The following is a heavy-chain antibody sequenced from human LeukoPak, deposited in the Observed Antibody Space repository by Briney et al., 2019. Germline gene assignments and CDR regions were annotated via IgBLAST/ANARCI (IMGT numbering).Heavy chain of an antibody. CDR3: AKKRRKGWFDP. CDR1: GASISSSDYY. CDR2: INHSGST. Sequence: SETLSLTCVLSGASISSSDYYWAWIRQPPGKGLEWIGEINHSGSTNYNPSLKSRVTISVDTSKNQFSLKLSSVTAADTAVYYCAKKRRKGWFDPWGQGTLVTVSS. J-gene: IGHJ5*02. V-gene: IGHV4-39*07.